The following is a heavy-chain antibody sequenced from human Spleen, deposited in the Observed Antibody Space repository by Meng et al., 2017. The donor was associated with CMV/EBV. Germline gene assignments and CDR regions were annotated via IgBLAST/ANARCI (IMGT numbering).Heavy chain of an antibody. D-gene: IGHD6-13*01. Sequence: GGSLRLSCAASGFTFDNHAIHWVRQGPGKGLEWVSLISWDGGSTYYADSVKGRFTISRDNSKNSLYLQMNSLRAEDTALYYCAKGMSSSWIFDYWGQGTLVTVSS. V-gene: IGHV3-43D*03. J-gene: IGHJ4*02. CDR2: ISWDGGST. CDR1: GFTFDNHA. CDR3: AKGMSSSWIFDY.